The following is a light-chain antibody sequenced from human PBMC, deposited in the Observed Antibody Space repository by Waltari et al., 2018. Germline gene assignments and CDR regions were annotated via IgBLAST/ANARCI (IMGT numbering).Light chain of an antibody. V-gene: IGKV3-20*01. CDR2: GAS. CDR3: QQYGSSPLT. Sequence: EIVLTQSPGTLSLSPGARATLSCRASQTVTSSYLAWYQQKPGQAPRLLIYGASNRATCIPDRCSSSGSGTDFSLTISRLEPEDFAVFYCQQYGSSPLTFGGGTKVEIK. CDR1: QTVTSSY. J-gene: IGKJ4*01.